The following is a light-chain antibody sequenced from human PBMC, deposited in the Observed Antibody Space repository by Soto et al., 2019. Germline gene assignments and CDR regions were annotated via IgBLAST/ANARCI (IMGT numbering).Light chain of an antibody. J-gene: IGLJ3*02. V-gene: IGLV4-69*01. Sequence: QPVLTQSPSASASLGASVKLTCTLSSGHSSYAIAWHQQQPEKGPRYLMKLNSDGSHSKGDGIPDRFSGPSSGAERYLTIASLQSEEADDYYCQTGGTGIQVFGGGTKVTVL. CDR2: LNSDGSH. CDR1: SGHSSYA. CDR3: QTGGTGIQV.